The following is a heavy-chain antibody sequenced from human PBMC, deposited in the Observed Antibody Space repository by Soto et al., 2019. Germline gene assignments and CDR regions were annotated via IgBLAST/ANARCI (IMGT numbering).Heavy chain of an antibody. CDR3: AKCQGRYFGWGLFPHNWFDP. D-gene: IGHD3-9*01. V-gene: IGHV4-34*01. Sequence: PSETLSLTCAVYGGSFSGYYWSWIRQPPGKGLEWMGEMNHSGSTNSYPSLKSRVTISVDTSKNQFSLKLSSVTAADTAVYYFAKCQGRYFGWGLFPHNWFDPWGQGTLVTVSS. CDR2: MNHSGST. CDR1: GGSFSGYY. J-gene: IGHJ5*02.